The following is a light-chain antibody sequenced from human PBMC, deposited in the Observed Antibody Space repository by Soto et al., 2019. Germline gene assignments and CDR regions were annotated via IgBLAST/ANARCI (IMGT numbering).Light chain of an antibody. CDR2: DAS. V-gene: IGKV3-11*01. J-gene: IGKJ1*01. CDR3: QQRSDWPRT. CDR1: KSVSNY. Sequence: EIVLTQSPATLSLSPGERATLSCRASKSVSNYLAWYQHKPGQAPRLLIYDASKRATGIPARFSGSGSGTDFSLTVSSLEPEDFAVYYCQQRSDWPRTFGRGTKVEIK.